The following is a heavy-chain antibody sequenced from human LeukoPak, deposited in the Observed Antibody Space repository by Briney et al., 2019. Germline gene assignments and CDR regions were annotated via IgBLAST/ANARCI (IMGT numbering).Heavy chain of an antibody. J-gene: IGHJ4*02. Sequence: GGSPRLSCAASGFTFSSYWMSWVRQAPGKGLEWVANIKQDGSEKYYVDSVKGRFTISRDNSKNTLYLQMNSLRAEDTAVYYCAKVQSGSYEYDDYWGQGTLVTVSS. CDR3: AKVQSGSYEYDDY. CDR1: GFTFSSYW. CDR2: IKQDGSEK. V-gene: IGHV3-7*01. D-gene: IGHD1-26*01.